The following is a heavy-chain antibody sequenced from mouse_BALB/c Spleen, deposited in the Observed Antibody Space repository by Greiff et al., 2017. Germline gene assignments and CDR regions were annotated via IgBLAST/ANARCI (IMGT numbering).Heavy chain of an antibody. V-gene: IGHV1S126*01. CDR1: GYSFTSYW. Sequence: QVQLKESGPQLVRPGASVKISCKASGYSFTSYWMHWVKQRPGQGLEWIGMVDPSDSETRLNQKFKDKATLTVDKSSSTAYMQLSSPTSEDSAVYYCARSSTGTDYWGQGTTLTVSS. CDR3: ARSSTGTDY. D-gene: IGHD4-1*02. J-gene: IGHJ2*01. CDR2: VDPSDSET.